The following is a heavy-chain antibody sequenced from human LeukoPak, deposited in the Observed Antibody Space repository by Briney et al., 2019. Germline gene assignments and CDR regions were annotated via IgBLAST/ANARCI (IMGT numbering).Heavy chain of an antibody. CDR1: GFTFSSYG. Sequence: PGGSLRLSCAASGFTFSSYGMHWVRQAPGKGLEWVAVISYDGSNKYYADSVKGRFTITRDNSKNTLYLQMNSLRAEDTAVYYCAAWAGRKYNWFDPWGQGTLVTVSS. J-gene: IGHJ5*02. CDR2: ISYDGSNK. V-gene: IGHV3-30*03. CDR3: AAWAGRKYNWFDP. D-gene: IGHD1-26*01.